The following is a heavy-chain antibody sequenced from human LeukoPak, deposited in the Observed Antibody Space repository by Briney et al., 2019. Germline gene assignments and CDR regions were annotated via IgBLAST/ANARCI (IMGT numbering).Heavy chain of an antibody. CDR1: EVTLSKYW. J-gene: IGHJ4*02. V-gene: IGHV3-74*01. Sequence: GGSLRLSCAASEVTLSKYWMLWVGQAPGKGLESVSRINTDGTVTTYADSVKGRFTVSRDNADNTMFLQMNSLRDEDTAVHDCATKQWMAPPPDSWGQGTPVTVSS. CDR2: INTDGTVT. D-gene: IGHD6-19*01. CDR3: ATKQWMAPPPDS.